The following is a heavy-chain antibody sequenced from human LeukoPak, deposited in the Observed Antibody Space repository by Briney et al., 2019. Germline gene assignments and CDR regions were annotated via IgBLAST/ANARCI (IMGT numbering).Heavy chain of an antibody. CDR2: IHYTGIT. CDR1: GDSLSSHY. J-gene: IGHJ2*01. D-gene: IGHD3-22*01. CDR3: ARRYYYDTSSYRSYWYFDL. V-gene: IGHV4-59*08. Sequence: PSETLSLTCTVSGDSLSSHYWSWFRQPPGKGLEGIGYIHYTGITKYNPSLKSGVTISLDTSKNQFSLKLSSVTAADTAVYYCARRYYYDTSSYRSYWYFDLWGRGTLVTVSS.